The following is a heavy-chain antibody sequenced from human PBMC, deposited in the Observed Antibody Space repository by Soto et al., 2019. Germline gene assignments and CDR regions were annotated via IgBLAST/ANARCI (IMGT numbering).Heavy chain of an antibody. Sequence: QVQLVQSGAEVKKPGASVKVSCKASGYTFTSYGISWVRQAPGQGLEWMGWISAYNGNTNYAQKLQGRVTMTTDTTTRTSYMELRRLSSDDTAVYYCARDKGWGIVPAASYGMDVWGQGTTVTVSS. CDR1: GYTFTSYG. CDR2: ISAYNGNT. J-gene: IGHJ6*02. D-gene: IGHD2-2*01. V-gene: IGHV1-18*01. CDR3: ARDKGWGIVPAASYGMDV.